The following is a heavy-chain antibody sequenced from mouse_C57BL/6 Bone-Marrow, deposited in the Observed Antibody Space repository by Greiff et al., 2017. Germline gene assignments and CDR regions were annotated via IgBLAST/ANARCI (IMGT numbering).Heavy chain of an antibody. Sequence: QVQLQQSGAELVRPGASVTLSCKASGYTFTGYEMHWVKQTPVHGLEWIGAIDPETGGTAYNQKFKGKAILTADTSSSTAYMELRSLTSEDSAVYYCTRSGWRGEDGDDDSMDDWGQGTSVTVSS. D-gene: IGHD2-2*01. CDR1: GYTFTGYE. V-gene: IGHV1-15*01. CDR2: IDPETGGT. J-gene: IGHJ4*01. CDR3: TRSGWRGEDGDDDSMDD.